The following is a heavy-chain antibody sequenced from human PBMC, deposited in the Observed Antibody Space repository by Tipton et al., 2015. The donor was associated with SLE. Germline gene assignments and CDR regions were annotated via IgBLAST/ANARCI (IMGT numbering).Heavy chain of an antibody. CDR3: AKDWLAAAGLFQH. Sequence: QLVQSGGGLIQPGGSLRLSCAASGFNVSRNYMSWVRQAPGKGLEWVSIIYRAGTTFYADSVKGRFTISRDNSKNTLYLQMNSLRAEDTAVYYCAKDWLAAAGLFQHWGQGTLVTVSS. CDR2: IYRAGTT. V-gene: IGHV3-66*03. D-gene: IGHD6-13*01. CDR1: GFNVSRNY. J-gene: IGHJ1*01.